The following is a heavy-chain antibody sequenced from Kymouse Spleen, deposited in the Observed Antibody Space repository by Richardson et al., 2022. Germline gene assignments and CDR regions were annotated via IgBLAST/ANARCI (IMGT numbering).Heavy chain of an antibody. D-gene: IGHD1-20*01,IGHD1-7*01. V-gene: IGHV3-30*18. J-gene: IGHJ6*02. CDR3: AKRITGFYYYYGMDV. CDR2: ISYDGSNK. CDR1: GFTFSSYG. Sequence: QVQLVESGGGVVQPGRSLRLSCAASGFTFSSYGMHWVRQAPGKGLEWVAVISYDGSNKYYADSVKGRFTISRDNSKNTLYLQMNSLRAEDTAVYYCAKRITGFYYYYGMDVWGQGTTVTVSS.